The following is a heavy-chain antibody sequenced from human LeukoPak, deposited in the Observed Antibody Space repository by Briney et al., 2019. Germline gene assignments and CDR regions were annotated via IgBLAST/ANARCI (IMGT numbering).Heavy chain of an antibody. J-gene: IGHJ6*02. CDR1: GFTFSSYA. D-gene: IGHD4/OR15-4a*01. CDR2: IGSSGGGT. Sequence: PGGSLRLSCAASGFTFSSYAMNWVRQAPGEGLEWVSAIGSSGGGTYYPDSVKGRFTVSRDNSKNTLYLQMNSLSAEDTAVYYCAKYGASGGSHGMDVWGQGTTVTVSS. V-gene: IGHV3-23*01. CDR3: AKYGASGGSHGMDV.